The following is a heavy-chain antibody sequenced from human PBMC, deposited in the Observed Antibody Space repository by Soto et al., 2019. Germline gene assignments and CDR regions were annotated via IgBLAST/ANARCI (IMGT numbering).Heavy chain of an antibody. D-gene: IGHD5-12*01. CDR2: MNRDGSSR. V-gene: IGHV3-74*03. CDR3: ARDGYDYASCQFAS. J-gene: IGHJ4*02. CDR1: GFSFSSHW. Sequence: EVQLVESGGGLVQPGGSLRLSCAASGFSFSSHWMHWVRQAPGQGLEWVARMNRDGSSRTHGDSVRGRFSISRDNSKNTLFLQMNSLRVEDTGVYYCARDGYDYASCQFASWGQGTLVTVSS.